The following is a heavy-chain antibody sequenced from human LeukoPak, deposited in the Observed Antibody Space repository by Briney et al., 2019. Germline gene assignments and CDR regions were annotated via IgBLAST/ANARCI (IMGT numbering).Heavy chain of an antibody. D-gene: IGHD6-19*01. CDR3: TSPPSIAVADPFDS. V-gene: IGHV3-74*01. Sequence: GGSLRLSCAASGFAFSDNWMHWVRQAPGKGLEWVSAINSVGSSINYADSVQGRFTISRDNAKNMLYLQMDSLRAEDTSVYYCTSPPSIAVADPFDSWGQGTLVTVSS. CDR2: INSVGSSI. J-gene: IGHJ4*02. CDR1: GFAFSDNW.